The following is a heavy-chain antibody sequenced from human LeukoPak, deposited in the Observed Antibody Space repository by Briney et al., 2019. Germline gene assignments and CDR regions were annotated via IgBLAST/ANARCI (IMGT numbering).Heavy chain of an antibody. CDR3: AKVAQITMIVVDAFDI. CDR1: GFTFTTFW. V-gene: IGHV3-74*01. Sequence: GGVLRLSCATSGFTFTTFWMDWLRHGPGKGLVWFSRINNDGSNSNYADSGKVRFTISRDNSKNNLYLQMKSLRAKAVDLYSCAKVAQITMIVVDAFDIWGQGAVVTVSS. CDR2: INNDGSNS. D-gene: IGHD3-22*01. J-gene: IGHJ3*02.